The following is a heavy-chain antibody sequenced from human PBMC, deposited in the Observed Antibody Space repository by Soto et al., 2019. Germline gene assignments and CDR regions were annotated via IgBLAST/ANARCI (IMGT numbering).Heavy chain of an antibody. CDR3: ASLGPYYQSLDP. J-gene: IGHJ5*02. D-gene: IGHD3-22*01. Sequence: PSETLSLTCTVSGGSFSPNYWSCNRQPHGKGLAVVGAISSAGPTSSNPSLLCLATISLETPKSQFSLGRTPLPAQDPAVYYCASLGPYYQSLDPWGPETLVT. CDR2: ISSAGPT. V-gene: IGHV4-4*09. CDR1: GGSFSPNY.